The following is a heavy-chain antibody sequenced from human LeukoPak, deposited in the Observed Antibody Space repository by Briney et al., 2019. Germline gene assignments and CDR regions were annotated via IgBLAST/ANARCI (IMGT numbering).Heavy chain of an antibody. CDR1: GFTFSDYY. D-gene: IGHD2/OR15-2a*01. CDR2: ISSSSSFT. Sequence: GGSLRLSCAASGFTFSDYYMSWIRQAPGKGLEWVSYISSSSSFTNYADSVWGRFTISRDNAENSLFLQMNSLRAEDTAVYYCARDGEYNSTGGVDYWGQGTLVTVSS. CDR3: ARDGEYNSTGGVDY. J-gene: IGHJ4*02. V-gene: IGHV3-11*05.